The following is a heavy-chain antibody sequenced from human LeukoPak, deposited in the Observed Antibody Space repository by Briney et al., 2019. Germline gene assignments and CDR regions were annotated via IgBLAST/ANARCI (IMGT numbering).Heavy chain of an antibody. CDR1: GGSFSGYY. Sequence: SETLSLTCAVYGGSFSGYYWSWIRQPPGKGLEWIGEINHSGSTNYNPSLKSRVTISVDTSKNQFSLKLSSVTAADTAVYYCARRGIVPAAIVSWFDPWGQGTLVTVSS. V-gene: IGHV4-34*01. CDR2: INHSGST. D-gene: IGHD2-2*01. J-gene: IGHJ5*02. CDR3: ARRGIVPAAIVSWFDP.